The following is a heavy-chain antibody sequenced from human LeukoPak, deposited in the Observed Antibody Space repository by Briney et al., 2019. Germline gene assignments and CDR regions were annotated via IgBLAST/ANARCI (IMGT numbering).Heavy chain of an antibody. J-gene: IGHJ4*02. Sequence: GASVKVSCKASGYTFSRYGISWVRQAPGQGLEWMGWISAYNGNTKYAQKLQGRVTMTTDTSTSTGYMELSSLRSEDTAVYYCATDVGSSWKMYWGQGTLVTVSS. CDR2: ISAYNGNT. CDR1: GYTFSRYG. D-gene: IGHD6-13*01. V-gene: IGHV1-18*01. CDR3: ATDVGSSWKMY.